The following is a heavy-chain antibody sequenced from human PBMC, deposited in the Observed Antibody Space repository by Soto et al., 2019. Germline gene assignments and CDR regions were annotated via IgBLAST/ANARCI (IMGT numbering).Heavy chain of an antibody. CDR2: IGASGSPI. CDR3: ARGNYGMDV. CDR1: GFSFSDYY. J-gene: IGHJ6*02. Sequence: QMQLVQSGGGLVKPGGSLRLSCAASGFSFSDYYMSWIRRAPGKGLEWVSYIGASGSPIYFGDSVKGRFSISRDNTNHSLYLQMNSLRPDDTAVYNCARGNYGMDVWGQGTTVIVSS. V-gene: IGHV3-11*01. D-gene: IGHD3-10*01.